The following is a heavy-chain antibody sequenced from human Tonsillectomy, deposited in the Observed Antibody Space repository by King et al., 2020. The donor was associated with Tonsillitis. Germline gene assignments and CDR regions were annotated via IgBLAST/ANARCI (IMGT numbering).Heavy chain of an antibody. J-gene: IGHJ6*03. Sequence: VQLVESGAEVKKPGESLNISCKGFGYSFSSYWINWVRQMPGQGLEWMGRIDPSESYTKYSPSFQGHVTFSADKSTSTAYLQWSSLKASDTAVYYCASRLTLVRGVLTEDYSYSSMDVWGKGTTVTVSS. CDR2: IDPSESYT. CDR1: GYSFSSYW. CDR3: ASRLTLVRGVLTEDYSYSSMDV. V-gene: IGHV5-10-1*03. D-gene: IGHD3-10*01.